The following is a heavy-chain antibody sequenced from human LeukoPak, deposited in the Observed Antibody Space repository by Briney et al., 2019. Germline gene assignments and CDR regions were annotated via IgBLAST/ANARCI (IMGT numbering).Heavy chain of an antibody. CDR1: GFTFGAYW. D-gene: IGHD3-16*02. V-gene: IGHV3-7*01. Sequence: GGSLRLPCAASGFTFGAYWMSWFRQAPGEGPEWVASIKDDGSAQFYVDSLEGRFTISRDNAKNTLYLQMDTMRVEDTAVYYCARHIVGEQNFDYWSQGTLVTVSS. J-gene: IGHJ4*02. CDR2: IKDDGSAQ. CDR3: ARHIVGEQNFDY.